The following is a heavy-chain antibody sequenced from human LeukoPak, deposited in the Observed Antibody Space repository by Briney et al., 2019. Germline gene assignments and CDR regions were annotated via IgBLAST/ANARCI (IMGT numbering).Heavy chain of an antibody. V-gene: IGHV3-23*01. CDR3: AKAQGYATSWSPFDY. D-gene: IGHD2-2*01. Sequence: GGSLRLSCAASGFTFSSYAMSWVRQAPGKGLEWVSAISGSGGSTYYADSVKGRFTISRDNSKNTLSLQMNSLRVEDTALYYCAKAQGYATSWSPFDYWGQGTLVTVCS. CDR2: ISGSGGST. J-gene: IGHJ4*02. CDR1: GFTFSSYA.